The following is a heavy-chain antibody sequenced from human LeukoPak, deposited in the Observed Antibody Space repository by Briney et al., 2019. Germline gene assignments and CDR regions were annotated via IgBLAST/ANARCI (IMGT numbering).Heavy chain of an antibody. V-gene: IGHV4-4*02. D-gene: IGHD2-2*01. J-gene: IGHJ5*02. CDR1: GDSITSSNW. CDR2: IYHTGST. CDR3: ARVRAGCSSTSCYLDP. Sequence: SGTLSLTCVVSGDSITSSNWWNWVRQTPGKGLEWIGEIYHTGSTYYNPSLKTRVTISVDKSKNQFSLNLNSMTAADTAVYYCARVRAGCSSTSCYLDPWGQGTLVTVSS.